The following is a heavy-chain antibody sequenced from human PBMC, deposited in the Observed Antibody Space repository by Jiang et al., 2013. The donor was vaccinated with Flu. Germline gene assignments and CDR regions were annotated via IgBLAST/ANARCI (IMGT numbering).Heavy chain of an antibody. CDR3: ARDPASDYDFWGFDS. Sequence: GPGLVKPSETLSLTCTVSGGSVTSYYWNWIRQAPGKGLEWIGFVYYTGSTKYNPSLESRVTIAVDRSSDQFSLRLSSVTAADTAVYYCARDPASDYDFWGFDSWGQGILVTVPS. D-gene: IGHD3-3*01. CDR1: GGSVTSYY. J-gene: IGHJ4*02. V-gene: IGHV4-59*02. CDR2: VYYTGST.